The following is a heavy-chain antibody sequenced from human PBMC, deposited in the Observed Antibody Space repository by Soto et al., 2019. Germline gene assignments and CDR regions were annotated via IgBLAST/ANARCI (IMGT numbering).Heavy chain of an antibody. CDR3: ARGPEYYYGGSGYVDY. CDR1: GGSFSGYY. D-gene: IGHD3-22*01. J-gene: IGHJ4*02. V-gene: IGHV4-34*01. CDR2: INHGGST. Sequence: SETLSLTCAVYGGSFSGYYWSWIRQPPGKGLEWIGEINHGGSTNYNPSLKSRVTMSLDTSKNQFSLKLTFVTAADTSVYYCARGPEYYYGGSGYVDYWGRGTLVTVSS.